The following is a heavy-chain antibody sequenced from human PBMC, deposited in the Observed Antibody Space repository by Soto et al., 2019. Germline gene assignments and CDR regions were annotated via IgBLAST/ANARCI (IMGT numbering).Heavy chain of an antibody. CDR1: GGSISSGGYS. D-gene: IGHD3-3*01. Sequence: QLQLQESGSGLVKPSQTLSLTCAVSGGSISSGGYSWSWIRQPPGKGLEWIGYIYHSGSTYYNPSLKSRVTISVDRSKNQFSLKLSSVTAADTAVYYCARTIRGFWSGYYTYYFDYWGQGTLVTVSS. CDR3: ARTIRGFWSGYYTYYFDY. V-gene: IGHV4-30-2*01. CDR2: IYHSGST. J-gene: IGHJ4*02.